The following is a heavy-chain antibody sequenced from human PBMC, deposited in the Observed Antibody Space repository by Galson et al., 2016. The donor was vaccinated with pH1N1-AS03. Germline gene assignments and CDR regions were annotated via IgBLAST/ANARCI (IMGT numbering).Heavy chain of an antibody. CDR2: LSNSAAST. D-gene: IGHD6-19*01. V-gene: IGHV3-23*01. CDR3: AREIHFSGPLDY. Sequence: SLILSCAASGFTFSNYAIGWVRQAPGKRLEWVSALSNSAASTYYADSVKGRFTISRDNSKTTPYLQMNSLRAEDTAIYYCAREIHFSGPLDYWGQGTLVTVSS. J-gene: IGHJ4*02. CDR1: GFTFSNYA.